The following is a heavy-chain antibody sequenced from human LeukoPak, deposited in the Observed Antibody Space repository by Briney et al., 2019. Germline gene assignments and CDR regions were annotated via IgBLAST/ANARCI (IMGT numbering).Heavy chain of an antibody. Sequence: GGSLRLSCAASGFTFSSYGMHWVRQAPGKGLEWVAVIWYDGSNKYYADSVKGRFTISRDNSKNTLYLQMNSLRAEDTAVYYCARGGGVRYFDWLSPTLHFDYWGQGTLVTVSS. CDR1: GFTFSSYG. D-gene: IGHD3-9*01. CDR3: ARGGGVRYFDWLSPTLHFDY. V-gene: IGHV3-33*01. J-gene: IGHJ4*02. CDR2: IWYDGSNK.